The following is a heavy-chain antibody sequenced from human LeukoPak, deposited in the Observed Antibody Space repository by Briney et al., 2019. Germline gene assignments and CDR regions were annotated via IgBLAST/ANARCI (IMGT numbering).Heavy chain of an antibody. CDR1: LGSTCSHY. CDR2: IYCSGST. D-gene: IGHD1-1*01. Sequence: PSETLSLTCTVSLGSTCSHYWSCIPQPPGKGLECSGYIYCSGSTNYSPSLKSRVTISVDTHKNHFSLKLSSVTAADTAVYYCASSAGTAHTNFDYWGQGTLVTVSS. J-gene: IGHJ4*02. CDR3: ASSAGTAHTNFDY. V-gene: IGHV4-59*11.